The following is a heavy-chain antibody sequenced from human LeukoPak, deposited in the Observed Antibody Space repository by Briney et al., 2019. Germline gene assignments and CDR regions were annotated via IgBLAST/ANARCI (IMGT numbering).Heavy chain of an antibody. CDR2: IKRDESNK. CDR1: GSTFSNYW. V-gene: IGHV3-7*01. D-gene: IGHD3-22*01. Sequence: PGGSLRLSCAASGSTFSNYWMTWVRQAPGKGLEWVANIKRDESNKYYVDSVEGRFTISRDNTKNSLYLQMNRLRAEDTAVDYCARDSIPHSSGYYFDAFDMWGQGTMVTVCS. J-gene: IGHJ3*02. CDR3: ARDSIPHSSGYYFDAFDM.